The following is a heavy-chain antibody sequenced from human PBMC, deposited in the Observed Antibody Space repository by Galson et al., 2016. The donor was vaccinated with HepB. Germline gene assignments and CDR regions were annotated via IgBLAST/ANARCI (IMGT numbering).Heavy chain of an antibody. J-gene: IGHJ3*02. CDR1: GYIFSFYW. D-gene: IGHD3-9*01. Sequence: QSGAEVKKPGESVKISCKVSGYIFSFYWIGWVRQMPGKGLEWMGIIYPGDSDTRYSPSFQGQVTISVDKSISTAYLEWSTLKASDTAMYYCARLDAISEGVGAFDIWGQGTMVTVSS. V-gene: IGHV5-51*01. CDR3: ARLDAISEGVGAFDI. CDR2: IYPGDSDT.